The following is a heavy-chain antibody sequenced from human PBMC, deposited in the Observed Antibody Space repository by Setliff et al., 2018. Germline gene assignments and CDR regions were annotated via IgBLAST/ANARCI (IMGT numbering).Heavy chain of an antibody. CDR3: ARIMGIVGDNWFDP. J-gene: IGHJ5*02. D-gene: IGHD1-26*01. V-gene: IGHV1-2*06. CDR2: INPNSGGT. CDR1: GYTFTGYY. Sequence: ASVKVSCKASGYTFTGYYMHWVRQAPGQGLEWMGRINPNSGGTNYAQKFQGRVTMTRDTSISTAYMELSRLRSDDTAVYYCARIMGIVGDNWFDPWGQGTLVTVPQ.